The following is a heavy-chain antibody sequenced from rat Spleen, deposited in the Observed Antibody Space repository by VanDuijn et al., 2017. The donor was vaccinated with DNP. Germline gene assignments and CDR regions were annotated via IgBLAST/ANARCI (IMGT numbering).Heavy chain of an antibody. CDR2: INKDSSTT. Sequence: EVKLVESGGGLVQPGRSLKLSCAASGFNFNDYWMGWVRQAPGKGLEWTGQINKDSSTTNYVPSLKEKITISRDNAQNTLYLQMSKLGSEDTAIYYCAKGPNYGGWSDYFDYWGQGVMVTVSS. CDR3: AKGPNYGGWSDYFDY. V-gene: IGHV4-2*01. D-gene: IGHD1-11*01. J-gene: IGHJ2*01. CDR1: GFNFNDYW.